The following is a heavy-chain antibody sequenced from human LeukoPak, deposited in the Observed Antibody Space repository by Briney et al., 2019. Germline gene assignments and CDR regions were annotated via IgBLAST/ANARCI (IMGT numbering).Heavy chain of an antibody. CDR3: ARGLQYYDYVWGSYRYTAFGY. V-gene: IGHV4-34*01. J-gene: IGHJ4*02. CDR2: INHSGST. CDR1: GGSFSGYY. Sequence: SETLSLTCAVYGGSFSGYYWSWIRQPPGKGLEWIGEINHSGSTNYNPSLKSRVTISVDTSKNQFSLKLSSVTAADTAVYYCARGLQYYDYVWGSYRYTAFGYWGQGTLVTVSS. D-gene: IGHD3-16*02.